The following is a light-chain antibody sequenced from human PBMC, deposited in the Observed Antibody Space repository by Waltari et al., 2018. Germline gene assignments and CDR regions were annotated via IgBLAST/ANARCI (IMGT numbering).Light chain of an antibody. Sequence: DIQMTQSPSSLSASVGDRVTITCRASQSISSYLNWYQQKPGKAPKLLIYAASSLQSGVPSRVRGSGSGTDFTLTISSLQPEDCATYYCQQSYSTPSAFGQGTKVEIK. CDR1: QSISSY. CDR2: AAS. J-gene: IGKJ1*01. CDR3: QQSYSTPSA. V-gene: IGKV1-39*01.